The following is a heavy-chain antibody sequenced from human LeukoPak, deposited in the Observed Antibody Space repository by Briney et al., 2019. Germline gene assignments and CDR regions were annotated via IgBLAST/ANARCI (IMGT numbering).Heavy chain of an antibody. CDR3: ARDLISGAYTFDY. D-gene: IGHD1-26*01. J-gene: IGHJ4*02. V-gene: IGHV3-69-1*02. CDR2: ISSSGIV. CDR1: GFSFSDFS. Sequence: GGSLRLSCAASGFSFSDFSMNWVRQAPGKGLEWVSYISSSGIVYYGDSVKGRFTISGDNAKNSLYLQMNSLRDEDTAVYYCARDLISGAYTFDYWGRGTLVTVSS.